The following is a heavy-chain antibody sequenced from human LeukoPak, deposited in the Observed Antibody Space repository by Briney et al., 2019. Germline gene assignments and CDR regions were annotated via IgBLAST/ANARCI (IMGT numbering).Heavy chain of an antibody. J-gene: IGHJ2*01. CDR2: INYSGST. CDR3: AREREGYFDL. CDR1: VGSFSGYY. Sequence: NASETLSLTCAVYVGSFSGYYWSWIRQPPGKGLELIGEINYSGSTKYNPSLKSRVTISVVTSKNQFSLKLSSVTAADTAVYYCAREREGYFDLWGRGTRVTVSS. V-gene: IGHV4-34*01.